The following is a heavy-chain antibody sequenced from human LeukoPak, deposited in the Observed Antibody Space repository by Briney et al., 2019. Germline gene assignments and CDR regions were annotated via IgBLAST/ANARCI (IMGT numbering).Heavy chain of an antibody. J-gene: IGHJ5*02. CDR2: IYYSGST. V-gene: IGHV4-59*01. CDR3: ARLSYYDSSGYYVGNRFDP. Sequence: SETLSLTCTVSGGSISSYYWSWIRQPPGKGLEWIGYIYYSGSTNYNPSLKSRVTISVDTSKNQFSLKLSSVTAADTAVYYCARLSYYDSSGYYVGNRFDPWGQGTLVTVSS. CDR1: GGSISSYY. D-gene: IGHD3-22*01.